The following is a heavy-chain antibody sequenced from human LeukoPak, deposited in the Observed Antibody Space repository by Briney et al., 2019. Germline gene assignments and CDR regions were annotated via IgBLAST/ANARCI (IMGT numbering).Heavy chain of an antibody. CDR3: ARVNWRSGSYYTPIFDY. Sequence: SETLSLTCTVSGGSISSYYWSWIRQPPGKGLEWIGYIYYSGSTNYNPSLKSRVTIPVDTSKNQFSLKLSSVTAADTAVYYCARVNWRSGSYYTPIFDYWGQGTLVTVSS. CDR2: IYYSGST. CDR1: GGSISSYY. D-gene: IGHD3-10*01. V-gene: IGHV4-59*01. J-gene: IGHJ4*02.